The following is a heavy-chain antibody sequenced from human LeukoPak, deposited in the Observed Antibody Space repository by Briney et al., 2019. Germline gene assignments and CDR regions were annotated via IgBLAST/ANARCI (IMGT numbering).Heavy chain of an antibody. D-gene: IGHD6-19*01. Sequence: ASVKVSFKASGYTFTNYYMHWVRQAPGQGLEWMGMISPSGGSTSYPQKFQGTFTMTRDRSTSTGYMELSSLRSEDTAVYFGAREGVAGTYYFDYWGQGTLVTVSS. CDR2: ISPSGGST. V-gene: IGHV1-46*01. CDR3: AREGVAGTYYFDY. CDR1: GYTFTNYY. J-gene: IGHJ4*02.